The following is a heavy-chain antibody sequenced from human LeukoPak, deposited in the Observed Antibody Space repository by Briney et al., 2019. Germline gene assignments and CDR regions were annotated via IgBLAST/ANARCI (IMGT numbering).Heavy chain of an antibody. V-gene: IGHV1-69*13. CDR2: IIPIFGTA. CDR3: ASIFSGYSYGAPDY. J-gene: IGHJ4*02. Sequence: GASVKVSCKASGGTFSSYAISWVRQAPGQGLEWMGGIIPIFGTANYAQKFQGRVTITADESTSTAYMELSSLRSEDTAVYYCASIFSGYSYGAPDYWGQGTLVTVSS. D-gene: IGHD5-18*01. CDR1: GGTFSSYA.